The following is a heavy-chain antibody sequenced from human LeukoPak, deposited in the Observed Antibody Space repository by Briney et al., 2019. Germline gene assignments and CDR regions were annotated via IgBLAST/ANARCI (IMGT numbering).Heavy chain of an antibody. V-gene: IGHV4-39*01. CDR1: GDSTSSSTYY. CDR2: IYDSGTT. J-gene: IGHJ3*02. Sequence: PSETLSLTCTISGDSTSSSTYYWDWIRQAPGKGLEWIGNIYDSGTTHYNPSLKSRVTISGDTSKNQFSLKLNSVTAADTAIYYCATHRRSGSGGSENAFEIWGQGTMVTVSS. CDR3: ATHRRSGSGGSENAFEI. D-gene: IGHD5-12*01.